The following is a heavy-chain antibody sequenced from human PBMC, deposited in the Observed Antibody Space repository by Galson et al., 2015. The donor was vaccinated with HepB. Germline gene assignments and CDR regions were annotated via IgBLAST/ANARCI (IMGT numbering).Heavy chain of an antibody. D-gene: IGHD3-16*01. Sequence: SETLSLTCAVYGGSFSGYYWSWIRQPPGKGLEWIGEINHSGSTNYNPSLKSRVTISVDTSKNQFSLKLSSVTAADTAVYYCAREGVYWGQGTLVTVSS. CDR3: AREGVY. CDR2: INHSGST. J-gene: IGHJ4*02. CDR1: GGSFSGYY. V-gene: IGHV4-34*01.